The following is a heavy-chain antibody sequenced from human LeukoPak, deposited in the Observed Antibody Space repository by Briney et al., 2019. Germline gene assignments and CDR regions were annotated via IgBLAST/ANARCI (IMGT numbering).Heavy chain of an antibody. Sequence: PSETLSLTCTVSGGSISSYYWSWIRQPPGKGLEWIGYIYYSGSTNYNPSLKSRVTISVDTSKNQFSLKLSSVTAADTAVYYCARDQYRGTSYDYWGQGTLVTVSS. D-gene: IGHD2-2*01. CDR3: ARDQYRGTSYDY. CDR1: GGSISSYY. CDR2: IYYSGST. J-gene: IGHJ4*02. V-gene: IGHV4-59*01.